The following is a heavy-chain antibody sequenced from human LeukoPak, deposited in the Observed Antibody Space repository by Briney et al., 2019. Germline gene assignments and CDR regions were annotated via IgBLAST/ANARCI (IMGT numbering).Heavy chain of an antibody. CDR2: IYSGGST. D-gene: IGHD6-13*01. Sequence: GGSLRLSCAASGFTVSSNYMSWVRQAPGKGLEWVSVIYSGGSTYYADSVKGRFTIPRHNSENTLYLQMNSLRPEDTAVYYCAREYSSSRSDAFDVWGQGTMVSVSS. J-gene: IGHJ3*01. V-gene: IGHV3-53*04. CDR3: AREYSSSRSDAFDV. CDR1: GFTVSSNY.